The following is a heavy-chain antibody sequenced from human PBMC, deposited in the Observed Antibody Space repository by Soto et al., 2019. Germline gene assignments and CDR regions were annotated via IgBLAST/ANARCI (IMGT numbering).Heavy chain of an antibody. J-gene: IGHJ4*02. CDR2: IYHSGST. V-gene: IGHV4-4*02. D-gene: IGHD6-6*01. CDR3: ARDRGSSSTHFDY. Sequence: PSETLSLTCAVSSGSISSSNWWSWVRQPPGEGLEWIGEIYHSGSTNYNPSLKSRVTISVDKSKNQFSLKLSSVTAADTAVYYCARDRGSSSTHFDYWGQGTLVTVSS. CDR1: SGSISSSNW.